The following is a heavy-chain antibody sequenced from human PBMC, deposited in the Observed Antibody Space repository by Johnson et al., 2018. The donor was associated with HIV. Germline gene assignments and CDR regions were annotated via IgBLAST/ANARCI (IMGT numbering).Heavy chain of an antibody. CDR3: ARVTMIVVVMQAFDI. J-gene: IGHJ3*02. CDR2: ISFDGSNK. D-gene: IGHD3-22*01. V-gene: IGHV3-30-3*01. CDR1: GFTFSSYA. Sequence: QMQLVESGGGVVQPGRSLRLSCAASGFTFSSYAMHWVRQAPGKGLEWVAVISFDGSNKYYADSVKGRFTISRDHSQNTLYLQMNSLRAEDTAVYYCARVTMIVVVMQAFDIWGQWTMVTVS.